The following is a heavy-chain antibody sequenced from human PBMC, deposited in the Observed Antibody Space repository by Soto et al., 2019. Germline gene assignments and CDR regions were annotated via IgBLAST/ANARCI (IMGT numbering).Heavy chain of an antibody. V-gene: IGHV3-23*01. Sequence: GGSLRLSCAASGFSFSSYAMSWVRQAPPQGLEWVSSISTRGGRTYYADSVKGRFSISRDNSANAVYLDMDNLRAEDTGIYYCARGSNYYYYGMDVWGQGTTVTVSS. CDR2: ISTRGGRT. CDR3: ARGSNYYYYGMDV. J-gene: IGHJ6*02. CDR1: GFSFSSYA.